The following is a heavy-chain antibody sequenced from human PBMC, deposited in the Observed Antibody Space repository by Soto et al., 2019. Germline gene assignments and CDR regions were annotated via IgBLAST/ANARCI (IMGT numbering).Heavy chain of an antibody. CDR1: GFTFSSYA. Sequence: QLGGSLRLSCAASGFTFSSYAMSWVRQAPGKGLEWVSAISGSGGSTYYADSVKGRFTISRDNSKNTLYLQMNSLRAEDTAVYYCAKDVRLDGSGNSMDVWGQGTTVTVSS. J-gene: IGHJ6*02. CDR2: ISGSGGST. V-gene: IGHV3-23*01. D-gene: IGHD3-10*01. CDR3: AKDVRLDGSGNSMDV.